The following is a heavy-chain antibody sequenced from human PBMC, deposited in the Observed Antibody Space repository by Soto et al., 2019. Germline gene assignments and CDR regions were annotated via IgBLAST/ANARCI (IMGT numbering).Heavy chain of an antibody. J-gene: IGHJ4*02. Sequence: PGGSLRLSCTASGLPHNSFAMMWVRQAPGKGLECVAGIYGNGGGIQYADSVKGRFTISRDNSKNTLYLQMNSLRAEDTAVYYCAKDRVSEHNNGWPQGSWGQGTQVTVSS. V-gene: IGHV3-23*05. CDR1: GLPHNSFA. CDR2: IYGNGGGI. CDR3: AKDRVSEHNNGWPQGS. D-gene: IGHD6-19*01.